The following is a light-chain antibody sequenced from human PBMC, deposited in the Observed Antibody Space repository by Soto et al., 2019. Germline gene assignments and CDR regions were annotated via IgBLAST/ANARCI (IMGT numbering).Light chain of an antibody. J-gene: IGLJ3*02. CDR1: SSDVGAYDY. CDR3: SSYTSNRTLV. V-gene: IGLV2-14*01. Sequence: QSVLTQPASVSGSPGQSITISCTGTSSDVGAYDYVSWYQQHPDKAPKLMIFEVSYRPSGVSNRFSGSNSGNTASLTISGLQAEDEADYFCSSYTSNRTLVFGGGTKLTVL. CDR2: EVS.